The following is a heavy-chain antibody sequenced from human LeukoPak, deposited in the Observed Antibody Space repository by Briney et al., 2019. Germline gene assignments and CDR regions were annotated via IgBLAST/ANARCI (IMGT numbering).Heavy chain of an antibody. Sequence: SETLSLTCTVSGGSISSSIYHWGWIRQPPGKGLEWIAYIYYTGNTYYNPSLKSRATISVDTSKSQFPLKLSSVTAADTAVYYCVASKSESHDPWGQGTLVTDTS. V-gene: IGHV4-39*01. CDR2: IYYTGNT. D-gene: IGHD3-3*01. CDR3: VASKSESHDP. CDR1: GGSISSSIYH. J-gene: IGHJ5*02.